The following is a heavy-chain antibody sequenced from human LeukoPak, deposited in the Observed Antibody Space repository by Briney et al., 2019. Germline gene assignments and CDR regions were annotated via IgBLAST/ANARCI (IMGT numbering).Heavy chain of an antibody. J-gene: IGHJ5*02. D-gene: IGHD6-6*01. CDR3: AKDRPYIAARFPNPPLNWFDP. V-gene: IGHV3-30-3*01. CDR1: GFTFSSYA. Sequence: GGSLRLSCAASGFTFSSYAMHWVRQAPGKGLEWVAVISYDGSIKYYADSVKGRFTISRDNSKNTLYLQMNSLRAEDTAVYYCAKDRPYIAARFPNPPLNWFDPWGQGTLVTVSS. CDR2: ISYDGSIK.